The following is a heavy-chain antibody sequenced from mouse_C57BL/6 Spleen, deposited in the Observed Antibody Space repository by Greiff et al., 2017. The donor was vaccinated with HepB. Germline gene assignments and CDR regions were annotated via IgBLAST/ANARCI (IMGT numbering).Heavy chain of an antibody. CDR1: GYTFTDYE. CDR2: IDPETGGT. J-gene: IGHJ2*01. V-gene: IGHV1-15*01. Sequence: QVQLQQSGAELVRPGASVTLSCKASGYTFTDYEMHWVKQTPVHGLEWIGAIDPETGGTAYNQKFKGKAILTADKSSSTAYKELRSLTSEDSAVYYGTRGITTVVTFDYWGQGTTLTVSS. CDR3: TRGITTVVTFDY. D-gene: IGHD1-1*01.